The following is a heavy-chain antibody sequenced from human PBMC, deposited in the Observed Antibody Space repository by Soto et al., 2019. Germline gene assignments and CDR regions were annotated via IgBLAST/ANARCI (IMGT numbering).Heavy chain of an antibody. CDR2: IHHSGST. CDR3: ARYDYGSGNDYNIDY. V-gene: IGHV4-4*02. J-gene: IGHJ4*02. D-gene: IGHD3-10*01. Sequence: PSETLSLTCAVSGDSISSMNWWSRVRQPPGKGPEWIGEIHHSGSTNYNPSLKSRVTISVEKSWNQFSLKLSSVTAADTAVYYCARYDYGSGNDYNIDYWGQGILVTVSS. CDR1: GDSISSMNW.